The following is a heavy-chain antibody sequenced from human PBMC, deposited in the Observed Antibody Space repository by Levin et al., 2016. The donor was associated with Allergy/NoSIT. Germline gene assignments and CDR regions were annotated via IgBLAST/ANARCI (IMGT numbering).Heavy chain of an antibody. CDR2: ISYDGSNK. Sequence: WIRQPPGKGLEWVAVISYDGSNKYYADSVKGRFTISRDNSKNTLYLQMNSLRAEDTAVYYCAKDLGASPDYWGQGTLVTVSS. CDR3: AKDLGASPDY. J-gene: IGHJ4*02. V-gene: IGHV3-30*18.